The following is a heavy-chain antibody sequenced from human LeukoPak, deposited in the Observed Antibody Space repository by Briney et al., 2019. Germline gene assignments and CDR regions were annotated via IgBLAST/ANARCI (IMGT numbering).Heavy chain of an antibody. J-gene: IGHJ4*02. V-gene: IGHV4-59*01. D-gene: IGHD3-22*01. Sequence: SSETLSLTCTVSGGSISSYYWSWIRQPPGKGLEWIGYIYYSGSTNYNPSLKSRVTISVDTSKNQFSLKLSSVTAADTAVYYCAREKIYYDSSGYYQAFDYWGQGTLVTVSS. CDR1: GGSISSYY. CDR2: IYYSGST. CDR3: AREKIYYDSSGYYQAFDY.